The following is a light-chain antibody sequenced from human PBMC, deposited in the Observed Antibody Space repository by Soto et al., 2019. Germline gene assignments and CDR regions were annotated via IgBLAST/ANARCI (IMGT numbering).Light chain of an antibody. CDR3: QQYGSAPRT. CDR2: AAS. CDR1: ESVSSNY. V-gene: IGKV3-20*01. J-gene: IGKJ1*01. Sequence: EIVLTQSPGTLSSSPGERATLSCRASESVSSNYLAWYQQRPGQAPRLLISAASNRARGIPDRFGGSGSGTDFTLTGSRVEPEDFAVYYCQQYGSAPRTFGQGTKV.